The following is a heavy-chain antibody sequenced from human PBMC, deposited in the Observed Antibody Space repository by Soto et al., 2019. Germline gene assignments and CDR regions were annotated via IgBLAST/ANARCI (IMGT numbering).Heavy chain of an antibody. Sequence: QVQLQESGPGLVKPSQTLSLTCTVSGGSISSGGYYWSWIRQHPGKGLEWIGYIYYSGSTYYNPSLKSRVTLSVDTSKNPFSLKLSSVTAADTAVYYFEGGLITRTSHTVTYYFDYWGQGTLVTVSS. CDR3: EGGLITRTSHTVTYYFDY. V-gene: IGHV4-31*03. D-gene: IGHD1-7*01. CDR1: GGSISSGGYY. CDR2: IYYSGST. J-gene: IGHJ4*02.